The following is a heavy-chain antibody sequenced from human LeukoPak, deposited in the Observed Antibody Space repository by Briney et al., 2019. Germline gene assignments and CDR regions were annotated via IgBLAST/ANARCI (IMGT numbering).Heavy chain of an antibody. D-gene: IGHD6-13*01. Sequence: ASVKVSCKASGYTFTGYYMHWVRQAPGQGLEWMGWINPNSGGTNYAQKLQGRVTMTTDTSTSTAYMELRSLRSDDTAVYYCARFVAAAGRWFDPWGQGTLVTVSS. V-gene: IGHV1-2*02. J-gene: IGHJ5*02. CDR1: GYTFTGYY. CDR3: ARFVAAAGRWFDP. CDR2: INPNSGGT.